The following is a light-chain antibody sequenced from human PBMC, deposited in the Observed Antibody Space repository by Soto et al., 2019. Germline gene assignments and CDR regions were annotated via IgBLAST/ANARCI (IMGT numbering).Light chain of an antibody. CDR2: EVS. CDR1: SSDVGGYNY. V-gene: IGLV2-8*01. J-gene: IGLJ2*01. Sequence: QSVLTQPPSASGSPGQSVTISCTGTSSDVGGYNYVSWYQQHPGKAPKLMIYEVSKRPSGVPDRFSGSKSGNTASLTVSGLQAEDEADYYCSSYAGSNRVVFGGGTQLTGL. CDR3: SSYAGSNRVV.